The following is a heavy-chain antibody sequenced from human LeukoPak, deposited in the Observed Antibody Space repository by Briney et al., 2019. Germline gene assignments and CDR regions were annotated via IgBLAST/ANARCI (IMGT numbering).Heavy chain of an antibody. J-gene: IGHJ4*02. CDR2: SDPNSGGT. CDR1: GYSFTDYY. D-gene: IGHD5-18*01. Sequence: ASVKDSCKTSGYSFTDYYMHWVRQAPGQGREWMGWSDPNSGGTNYAQKLQGRLTMTRDTSISTAYMELSRLRSDDTAVYYLARGYSYDDNWGQGTLVTVSS. V-gene: IGHV1-2*02. CDR3: ARGYSYDDN.